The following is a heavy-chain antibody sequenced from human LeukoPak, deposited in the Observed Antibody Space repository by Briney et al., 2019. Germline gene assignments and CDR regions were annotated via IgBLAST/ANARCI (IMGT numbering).Heavy chain of an antibody. D-gene: IGHD3-10*01. CDR3: ASLGSGSYRFDP. J-gene: IGHJ5*02. Sequence: VGPLRLSCAASGFTFSSYWMSWVRQAPGKGLEWVANIKQDGSEKYYVDSVKGRFTISRDNAKNSLYLQMNSLRAEDTAVYYCASLGSGSYRFDPWGQGTLVTVSS. CDR2: IKQDGSEK. CDR1: GFTFSSYW. V-gene: IGHV3-7*03.